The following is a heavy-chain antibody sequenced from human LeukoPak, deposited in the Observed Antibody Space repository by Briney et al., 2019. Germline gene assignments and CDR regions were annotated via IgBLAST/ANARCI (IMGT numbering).Heavy chain of an antibody. J-gene: IGHJ4*02. CDR1: GYTFTSYY. V-gene: IGHV1-46*01. CDR2: INPSGGST. Sequence: ASVKVSCKAPGYTFTSYYMHWVRQAPGQGLEWMGIINPSGGSTSYAQKFQGRVTMTRVTSTSTVYMELSSLRSEDTAVYYCASQTAYCGGDCYGTSSFDYWGQGTLVTVSS. D-gene: IGHD2-21*02. CDR3: ASQTAYCGGDCYGTSSFDY.